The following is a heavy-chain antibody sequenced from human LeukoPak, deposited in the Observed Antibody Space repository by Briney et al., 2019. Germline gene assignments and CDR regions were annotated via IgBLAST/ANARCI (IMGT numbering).Heavy chain of an antibody. Sequence: ASVKVSCKASGYTFTSYGIHWVRQAPGQGPEWMGWINTNTGNPTYAQGFTGRLVFSLETSVSTSYLQISSLKAEDTAVYYCARGRGSSARLGYYFYYIDVWGKGTTVTVSS. CDR2: INTNTGNP. V-gene: IGHV7-4-1*02. J-gene: IGHJ6*03. CDR3: ARGRGSSARLGYYFYYIDV. D-gene: IGHD1-26*01. CDR1: GYTFTSYG.